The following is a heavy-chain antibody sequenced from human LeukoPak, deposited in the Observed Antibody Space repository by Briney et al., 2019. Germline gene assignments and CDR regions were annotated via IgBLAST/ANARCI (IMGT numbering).Heavy chain of an antibody. Sequence: GASVKVSCKASGGTFSSYAISWVRQSPGQGLEWMGGIIPIFGTANYAQKFQGRVTITADKSTSTAYMELSSLRSEDTAVYYCARGKVVAATRLNYYYYYYMDVWGKGTTVTVSS. CDR1: GGTFSSYA. CDR2: IIPIFGTA. D-gene: IGHD2-15*01. V-gene: IGHV1-69*06. CDR3: ARGKVVAATRLNYYYYYYMDV. J-gene: IGHJ6*03.